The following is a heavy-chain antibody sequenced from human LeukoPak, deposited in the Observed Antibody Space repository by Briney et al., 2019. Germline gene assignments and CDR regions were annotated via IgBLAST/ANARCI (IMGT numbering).Heavy chain of an antibody. CDR1: GYTFTGYY. D-gene: IGHD3-10*01. CDR3: ARTHRPFGELYWFDP. CDR2: INPNSGGT. J-gene: IGHJ5*02. Sequence: ASVKVSCKASGYTFTGYYIHWVRQAPGQGLEWVGWINPNSGGTNYAQKFQGRVTMTRDTSISTAYMELSRLRSDDTAVYYCARTHRPFGELYWFDPWGQGTLVTVSS. V-gene: IGHV1-2*02.